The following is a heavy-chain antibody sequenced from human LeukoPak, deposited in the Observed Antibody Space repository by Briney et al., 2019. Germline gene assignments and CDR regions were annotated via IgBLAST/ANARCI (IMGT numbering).Heavy chain of an antibody. CDR2: IYYSGST. J-gene: IGHJ4*02. D-gene: IGHD3-3*01. Sequence: SETLSLTCTVSGGSISSYYWSWIRQPPGKGLEWIGYIYYSGSTNYNPSLKSRVTVSVDTSKNQFSLKLSSVTAAHTAVYYCAARGYDFWSGRGYFDYWGQGTLVTVSS. CDR1: GGSISSYY. V-gene: IGHV4-59*01. CDR3: AARGYDFWSGRGYFDY.